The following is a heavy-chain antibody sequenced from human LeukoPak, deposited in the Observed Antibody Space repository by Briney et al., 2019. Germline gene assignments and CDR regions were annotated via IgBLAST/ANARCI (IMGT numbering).Heavy chain of an antibody. CDR2: IYYSGST. V-gene: IGHV4-39*01. Sequence: SETLSLTCTVSGGSISSSSYYWGWIRQPPGKGLEWIGSIYYSGSTYYNPSLKSRVTISVDASKNQFSLKLSSVTAADTAVYYCAGYSSGWYGGFDYWGQGTLVTVSS. CDR3: AGYSSGWYGGFDY. D-gene: IGHD6-19*01. J-gene: IGHJ4*02. CDR1: GGSISSSSYY.